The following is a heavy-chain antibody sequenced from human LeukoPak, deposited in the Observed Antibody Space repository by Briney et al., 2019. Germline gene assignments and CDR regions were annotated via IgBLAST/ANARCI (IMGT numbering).Heavy chain of an antibody. CDR2: INPSGGST. D-gene: IGHD6-19*01. J-gene: IGHJ4*02. Sequence: ASVKVSCKASGYTFTSYYMHWVRQAPGQGLEWMGIINPSGGSTSYAQKFQGRVTMTRDTSTSTVYMELSRLRSDDTAVYYCARDYAVVNDYWGQGTLVTVSS. CDR3: ARDYAVVNDY. V-gene: IGHV1-46*01. CDR1: GYTFTSYY.